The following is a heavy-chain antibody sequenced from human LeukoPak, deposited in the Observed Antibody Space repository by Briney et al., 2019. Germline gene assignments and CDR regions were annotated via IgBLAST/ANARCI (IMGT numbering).Heavy chain of an antibody. CDR2: ISWNSDNM. J-gene: IGHJ6*02. CDR1: GLTFDDYT. D-gene: IGHD5-12*01. V-gene: IGHV3-9*01. Sequence: SGGSLRLSCAASGLTFDDYTMHWVRQAPGKGLEWVSGISWNSDNMGYADSVKGRFTISRDNAKNSLYLQMNSLRTEDTALYYCARDLPAATITQYGMDVWGQGTTVTVSS. CDR3: ARDLPAATITQYGMDV.